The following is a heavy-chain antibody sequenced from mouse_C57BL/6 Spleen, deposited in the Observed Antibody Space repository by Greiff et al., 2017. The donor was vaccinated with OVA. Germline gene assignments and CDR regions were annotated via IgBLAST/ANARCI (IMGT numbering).Heavy chain of an antibody. CDR2: INPYNGGT. V-gene: IGHV1-19*01. CDR1: GYTFTDYY. Sequence: VQLQQSGPVLVKPGASVKMSCKASGYTFTDYYMNWVKQSHGKSLEWIGVINPYNGGTSYNQKFKGKATLTVDKSSSTAYMELNSLTSEDSAVYYCARDYSNYPFDYWGQGPTLTVSS. J-gene: IGHJ2*01. CDR3: ARDYSNYPFDY. D-gene: IGHD2-5*01.